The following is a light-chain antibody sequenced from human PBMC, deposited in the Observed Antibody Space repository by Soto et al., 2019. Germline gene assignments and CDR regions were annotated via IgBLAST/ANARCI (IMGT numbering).Light chain of an antibody. V-gene: IGKV3-15*01. CDR3: QQYHKWPLT. CDR1: QSVSSN. CDR2: GAS. J-gene: IGKJ4*01. Sequence: EIVMTQSPATLPVSPGERATLSCRASQSVSSNLAWYQQKPGQAPRLPIYGASTRATGIPARFGGRGSGTEFILTISSLQSEEFAVHCCQQYHKWPLTFGGGTKVES.